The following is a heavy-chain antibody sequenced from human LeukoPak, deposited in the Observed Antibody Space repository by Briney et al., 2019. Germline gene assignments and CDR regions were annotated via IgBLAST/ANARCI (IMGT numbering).Heavy chain of an antibody. J-gene: IGHJ4*02. CDR1: GGTFSSYA. D-gene: IGHD1-1*01. V-gene: IGHV1-69*05. CDR2: IIPIFGTA. CDR3: ASSSYNWNDVEYYFDY. Sequence: SVKVSCKASGGTFSSYAISWVRQAPGQGLEWMGGIIPIFGTANYAQKFQGRVTITTDESTGTAYVELSSLRSEDTAVYYCASSSYNWNDVEYYFDYWGQGTLVTVSS.